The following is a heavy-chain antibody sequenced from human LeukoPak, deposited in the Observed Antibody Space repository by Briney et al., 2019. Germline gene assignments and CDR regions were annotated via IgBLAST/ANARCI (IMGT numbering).Heavy chain of an antibody. CDR2: IIPIFGTA. CDR1: GGTFSSYA. V-gene: IGHV1-69*05. Sequence: SVKVSCKASGGTFSSYAISWVRQAPRQGLEWMGRIIPIFGTANYAQKFQGRVTITTDESTSTAYMELSSLRSEDTAVYYCARAYCGGDCYSYFDYWGQGTLVTVSS. J-gene: IGHJ4*02. CDR3: ARAYCGGDCYSYFDY. D-gene: IGHD2-21*02.